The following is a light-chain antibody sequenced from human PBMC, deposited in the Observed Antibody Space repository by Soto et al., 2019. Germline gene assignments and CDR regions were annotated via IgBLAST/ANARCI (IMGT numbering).Light chain of an antibody. CDR2: DVS. Sequence: QSALTQPPSVSGSPGQSVAISCTGTGSDIGTYNRVSWYQQPPGTAPKLMIYDVSDRPSGVPDRFSGSKSGNTASLTIPGLQAEHEADYYCSSYTSSSTYVFGTGTKVTVL. V-gene: IGLV2-18*02. CDR1: GSDIGTYNR. CDR3: SSYTSSSTYV. J-gene: IGLJ1*01.